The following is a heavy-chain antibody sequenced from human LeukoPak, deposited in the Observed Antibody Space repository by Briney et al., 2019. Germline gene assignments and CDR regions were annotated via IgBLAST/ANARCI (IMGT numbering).Heavy chain of an antibody. D-gene: IGHD2-21*01. CDR2: IYGGGST. V-gene: IGHV3-53*01. J-gene: IGHJ1*01. Sequence: GGSLRLSCAASGFTVSSNYMSWARQSPGKGLEWVSVIYGGGSTYNADSVNGRFTVSRDNSRNTLVLQMNNLRAEDTALYFCASAREYCGSAECYEYFQHWGQGTLVIVSS. CDR3: ASAREYCGSAECYEYFQH. CDR1: GFTVSSNY.